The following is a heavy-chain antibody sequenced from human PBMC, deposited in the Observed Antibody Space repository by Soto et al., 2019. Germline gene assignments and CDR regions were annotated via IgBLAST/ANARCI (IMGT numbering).Heavy chain of an antibody. CDR2: ISAYNGVT. D-gene: IGHD3-10*01. J-gene: IGHJ4*02. CDR3: ARDRRWFGESLY. V-gene: IGHV1-18*04. CDR1: GYTFNSYG. Sequence: QVPLVQSGGEVKKPGASVKVSCKASGYTFNSYGITWVRQAPGQGLEWVGWISAYNGVTNYARELQGRVTMTTDTPTSTAYMELRSLRSDDTAVYYCARDRRWFGESLYWGQGTLVTVSS.